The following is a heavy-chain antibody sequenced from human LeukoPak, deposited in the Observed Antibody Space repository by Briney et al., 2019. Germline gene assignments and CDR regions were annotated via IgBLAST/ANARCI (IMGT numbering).Heavy chain of an antibody. J-gene: IGHJ3*02. D-gene: IGHD5-18*01. V-gene: IGHV4-59*01. CDR3: ARVPIRGYSYGAGAFDI. CDR2: IYYSGST. CDR1: GGSISSYY. Sequence: SETLSLTCTVSGGSISSYYWSWIRQPPGKGLEWIGYIYYSGSTNYNPSLKSRVTISVDTSKNQFSLKLSSVTAADTDVYYCARVPIRGYSYGAGAFDIWGQGTMVTVSS.